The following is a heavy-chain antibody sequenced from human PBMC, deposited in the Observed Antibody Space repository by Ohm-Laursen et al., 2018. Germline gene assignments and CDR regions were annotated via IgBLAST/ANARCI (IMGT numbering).Heavy chain of an antibody. J-gene: IGHJ6*02. CDR3: ARAMHNEYYGMDV. V-gene: IGHV4-59*12. CDR2: IYHSGST. D-gene: IGHD2-2*01. Sequence: PPGTLSLTCTVSGGSINSYYWSWIRQPPGKGLEWIGYIYHSGSTTYNSSLKSRVTISVDKSTNRFSLKLSSVTAADTAVYYCARAMHNEYYGMDVWGRGTTVTVSS. CDR1: GGSINSYY.